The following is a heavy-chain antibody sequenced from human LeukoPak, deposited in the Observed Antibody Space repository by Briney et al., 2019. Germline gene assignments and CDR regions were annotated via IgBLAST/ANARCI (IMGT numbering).Heavy chain of an antibody. CDR2: LYDSEST. D-gene: IGHD3-10*01. Sequence: SETLSLTCSVSGDSISSRSYYWGWIRQPPGKGLEWIGSLYDSESTYYNPSLKSRVTISVDKSKNQFSLKLSSVTAADTAVYYCAGSNYGSGTYFDYWGQGTLVTVSS. V-gene: IGHV4-39*07. CDR1: GDSISSRSYY. CDR3: AGSNYGSGTYFDY. J-gene: IGHJ4*02.